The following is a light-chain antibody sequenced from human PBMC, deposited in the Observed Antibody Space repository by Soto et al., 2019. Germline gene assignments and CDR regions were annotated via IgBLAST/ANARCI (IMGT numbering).Light chain of an antibody. CDR1: QSISSY. CDR2: AAS. Sequence: DIQMTQSLSSLSSSVGDGVTITCRASQSISSYVSWYQQKPGKAPKLLIYAASRLQSGVPSRFSGSRSGTDFTLTISSLQPEDFATYYCQQSYSRVTFGQGTKVDIK. V-gene: IGKV1-39*01. J-gene: IGKJ1*01. CDR3: QQSYSRVT.